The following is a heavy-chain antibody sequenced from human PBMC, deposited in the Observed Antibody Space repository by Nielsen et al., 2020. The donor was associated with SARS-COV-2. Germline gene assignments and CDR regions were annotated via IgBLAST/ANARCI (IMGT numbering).Heavy chain of an antibody. D-gene: IGHD2-2*02. J-gene: IGHJ6*02. V-gene: IGHV1-2*02. CDR3: ARDLDSWYTDYGMDV. CDR2: INPNSGGT. CDR1: GYTFTSYD. Sequence: ASVKVSCKASGYTFTSYDINWVRQAPGQGLEWMGWINPNSGGTNYAQKFQGRVTMTRDTSISTAYMELSRLRSDDTAVYYCARDLDSWYTDYGMDVWGQGTTVTVSS.